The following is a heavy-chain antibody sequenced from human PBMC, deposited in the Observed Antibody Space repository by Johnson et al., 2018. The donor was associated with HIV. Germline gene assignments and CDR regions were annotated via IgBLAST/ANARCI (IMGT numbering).Heavy chain of an antibody. V-gene: IGHV3-20*04. D-gene: IGHD6-13*01. J-gene: IGHJ3*02. CDR2: INWNGGNT. CDR1: GFTFDDYG. Sequence: VQLVESGGGVIRPGGSLRLSCAASGFTFDDYGMSWVRQAPGKGLEWVSAINWNGGNTGYADSVKGRFTISRDNAKNSLYLQMNSLRAEDTAFYYCAKGDSSSWLSAFDIWGQGTMVTVSS. CDR3: AKGDSSSWLSAFDI.